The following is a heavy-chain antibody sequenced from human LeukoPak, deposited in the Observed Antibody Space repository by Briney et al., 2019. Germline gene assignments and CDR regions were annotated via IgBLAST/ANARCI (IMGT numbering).Heavy chain of an antibody. V-gene: IGHV4-61*02. CDR1: GGYISGGSYY. Sequence: NPSETLSLTCTVSGGYISGGSYYWTWIRQPAGKGLEWIGRVHAGGSTDFNPSLKTRVSISLDTSKSQFTLKVNSVTAADTAVYYCARGYTYGHGAMFDYWGQGTLVAVSP. CDR2: VHAGGST. J-gene: IGHJ4*02. D-gene: IGHD5-18*01. CDR3: ARGYTYGHGAMFDY.